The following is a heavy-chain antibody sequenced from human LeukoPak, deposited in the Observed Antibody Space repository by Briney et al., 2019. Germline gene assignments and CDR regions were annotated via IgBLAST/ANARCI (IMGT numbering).Heavy chain of an antibody. CDR1: GYALTSYG. J-gene: IGHJ4*02. D-gene: IGHD6-19*01. CDR2: ISAYNGNT. CDR3: ASGGWLDKYFDY. V-gene: IGHV1-18*01. Sequence: ASVKVSCKASGYALTSYGISRVRLAPGQGLEWMGWISAYNGNTNYAQKLQGRVTMTTDTSTSTAYMELRSLRSDDTAVYYCASGGWLDKYFDYWGQGTLVTVSS.